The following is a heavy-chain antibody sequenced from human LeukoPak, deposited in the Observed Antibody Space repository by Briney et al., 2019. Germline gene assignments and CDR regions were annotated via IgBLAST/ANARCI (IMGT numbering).Heavy chain of an antibody. CDR2: IYYSGST. CDR3: ARHVRESSAFDP. V-gene: IGHV4-39*01. D-gene: IGHD6-25*01. J-gene: IGHJ5*02. Sequence: SETLSLTCTVSGGSISSSSYYWGWIRQPPGKGLEWIGSIYYSGSTYYNPSLKSRVTIPVDTSKNQFSLKLSSVTAADTAVYYCARHVRESSAFDPWGQGTLVTVSS. CDR1: GGSISSSSYY.